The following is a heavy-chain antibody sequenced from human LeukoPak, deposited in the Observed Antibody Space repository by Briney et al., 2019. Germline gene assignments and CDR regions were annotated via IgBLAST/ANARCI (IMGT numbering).Heavy chain of an antibody. Sequence: GGSLRLSCAASGFTVSSNYMSWVRQAPGKGLEWVSVIYSGGSTYYADSVKGRFTISRDNSKNTLYLQMNSLRAEDTAVYYCATRPDATYYYDRLGAFDIWGQGTMVTVSS. D-gene: IGHD3-22*01. CDR3: ATRPDATYYYDRLGAFDI. V-gene: IGHV3-53*01. CDR2: IYSGGST. J-gene: IGHJ3*02. CDR1: GFTVSSNY.